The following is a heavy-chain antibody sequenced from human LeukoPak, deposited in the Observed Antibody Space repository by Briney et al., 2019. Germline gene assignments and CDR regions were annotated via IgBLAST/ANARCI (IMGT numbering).Heavy chain of an antibody. CDR1: GGSISSYY. V-gene: IGHV4-59*08. Sequence: SETLSLTCTVSGGSISSYYXXXIRQPPXXXXXXXXXXXXXXXXXXXPSLKSRVTISVDTSKNQFSLKLSSVTAADTAVYYCARLEHYYDSSGYYANNYYYYGMDVWGQGTTVTVSS. CDR2: XXXXXXX. D-gene: IGHD3-22*01. CDR3: ARLEHYYDSSGYYANNYYYYGMDV. J-gene: IGHJ6*02.